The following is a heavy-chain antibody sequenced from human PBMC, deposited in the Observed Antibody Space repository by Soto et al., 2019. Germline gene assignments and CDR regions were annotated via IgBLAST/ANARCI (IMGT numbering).Heavy chain of an antibody. CDR1: SGSISSSNW. CDR3: ARVYCSGGSCYPRYYYYMDV. Sequence: QVQLQESGPGLVKPSGPLSLTCAVSSGSISSSNWWRWVRQPPGKGLEWIGEIYHSGNTNYNPSLQSRGTIAVDKSKYQFSLKLSSVTAADTAVYYCARVYCSGGSCYPRYYYYMDVWGKGTTVTVSS. CDR2: IYHSGNT. V-gene: IGHV4-4*02. J-gene: IGHJ6*03. D-gene: IGHD2-15*01.